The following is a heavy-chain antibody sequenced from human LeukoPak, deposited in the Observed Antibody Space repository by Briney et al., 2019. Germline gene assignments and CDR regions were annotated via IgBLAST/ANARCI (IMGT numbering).Heavy chain of an antibody. CDR1: GGXISSSY. CDR3: ARGCVVSSGTGFDY. D-gene: IGHD2-8*02. J-gene: IGHJ4*02. Sequence: SETLSLTCTGSGGXISSSYCRWIRQSAGQGLEGIGRIYSSGSSHYNPSLKRRVTMSVDTSKNQFSLELGSATAADTAVYYCARGCVVSSGTGFDYWGQGTLVTVSS. CDR2: IYSSGSS. V-gene: IGHV4-4*07.